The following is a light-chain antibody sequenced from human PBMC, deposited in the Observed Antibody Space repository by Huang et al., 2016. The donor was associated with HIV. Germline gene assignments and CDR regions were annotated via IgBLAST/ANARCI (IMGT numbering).Light chain of an antibody. J-gene: IGKJ2*01. CDR2: GAS. CDR1: QSVSSN. Sequence: EMVMTQSPGTLSVSPGERATLSCRASQSVSSNLAWYQQKPGQPPRLLIYGASTRATGIPARCSGSGSGTEFALTISSLQSEDFAFYYCQQYGDWPYNFGQGTKLEIK. CDR3: QQYGDWPYN. V-gene: IGKV3-15*01.